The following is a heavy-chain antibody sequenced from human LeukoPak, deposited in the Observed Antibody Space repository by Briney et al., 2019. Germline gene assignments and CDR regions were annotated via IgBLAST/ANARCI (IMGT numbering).Heavy chain of an antibody. V-gene: IGHV1-3*01. J-gene: IGHJ4*02. CDR1: GYTFTSYA. CDR3: ARGMAVAGTAANYFDY. D-gene: IGHD6-19*01. Sequence: ASVKVSCKASGYTFTSYAMHWVRQAPGQRLEWMGWINAGNGNTKYSQKFQGRVTITRDTSASTAYMELSSLRSEDTAVYYCARGMAVAGTAANYFDYWGQGTLVTVSS. CDR2: INAGNGNT.